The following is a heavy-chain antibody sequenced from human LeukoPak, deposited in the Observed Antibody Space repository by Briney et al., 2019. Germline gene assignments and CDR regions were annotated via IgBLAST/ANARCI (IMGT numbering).Heavy chain of an antibody. CDR3: ARGTKWPYYYDSSGLDY. V-gene: IGHV4-34*01. J-gene: IGHJ4*02. Sequence: SETLSLTCAVYGGSFSGYYWSWIRQPPGKGLEWIGEINHSGSTNYNPSLKSRVTTSVDTSKNQFSLKLSSVTAADTAVYYCARGTKWPYYYDSSGLDYWGQGTLVTVSS. CDR2: INHSGST. D-gene: IGHD3-22*01. CDR1: GGSFSGYY.